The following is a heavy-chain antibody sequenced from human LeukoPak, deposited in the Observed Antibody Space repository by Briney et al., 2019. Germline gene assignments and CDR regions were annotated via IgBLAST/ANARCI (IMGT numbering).Heavy chain of an antibody. CDR3: GVYSGSSAVDH. D-gene: IGHD1-26*01. CDR2: IKQDGSDK. CDR1: GFTFSNYW. V-gene: IGHV3-7*01. J-gene: IGHJ5*02. Sequence: GGSLRLSCAASGFTFSNYWMSWVRQAPGRGLEWVANIKQDGSDKEYVDSVKGRFTISRDNAKNSLYLQMNSLRVEDTAVYYCGVYSGSSAVDHWGQGSLATVSS.